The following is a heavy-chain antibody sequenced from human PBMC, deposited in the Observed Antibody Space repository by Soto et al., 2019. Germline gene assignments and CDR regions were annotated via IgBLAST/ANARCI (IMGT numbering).Heavy chain of an antibody. CDR1: GGSISSSSYY. V-gene: IGHV4-39*01. Sequence: QLQLQESGPGLVKPSETLSLTCTVSGGSISSSSYYWGWIRQPPGKGLEWIGSIYYSGSTYYNPSLKSRVTISVDTSKNQFSLKLSSVTAADTAVYYCARHNRGYYYYYMDVWGKGTTVTVSS. CDR2: IYYSGST. CDR3: ARHNRGYYYYYMDV. J-gene: IGHJ6*03.